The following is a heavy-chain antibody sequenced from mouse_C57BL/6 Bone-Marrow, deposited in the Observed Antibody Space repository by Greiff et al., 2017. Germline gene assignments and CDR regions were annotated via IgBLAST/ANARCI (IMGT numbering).Heavy chain of an antibody. J-gene: IGHJ4*01. V-gene: IGHV1-5*01. CDR3: TRPSIYYGNYPYAMDY. CDR1: GYTFTSYW. CDR2: IYPGNSDT. Sequence: VQLQQSGTVLARPGASVKMSCKTSGYTFTSYWMHWVKQRPGQGLEWIGAIYPGNSDTSYNQKFKGKAKLTAVPSASTAYMELSSLTNEDSAVYYCTRPSIYYGNYPYAMDYWGQGTSVTVSS. D-gene: IGHD2-1*01.